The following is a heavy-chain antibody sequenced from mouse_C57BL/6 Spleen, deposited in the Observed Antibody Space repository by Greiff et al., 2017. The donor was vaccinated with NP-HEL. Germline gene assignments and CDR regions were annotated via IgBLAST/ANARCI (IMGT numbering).Heavy chain of an antibody. CDR3: ARGAYYSNYEGGYFDY. D-gene: IGHD2-5*01. J-gene: IGHJ2*01. V-gene: IGHV1-72*01. CDR1: GYTFTSYW. Sequence: QVQLQQPGAELVKPGASVKLSCKASGYTFTSYWMHWVKQRPGRGLVWIGRIDPNSGGTKSNEKFKSNATLTVDKPSSPAYMQLSSLTSEDYAVYYCARGAYYSNYEGGYFDYWGQGTTLTVSS. CDR2: IDPNSGGT.